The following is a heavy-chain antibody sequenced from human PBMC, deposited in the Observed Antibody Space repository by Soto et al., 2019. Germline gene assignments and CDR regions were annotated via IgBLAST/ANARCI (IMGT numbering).Heavy chain of an antibody. D-gene: IGHD3-16*01. V-gene: IGHV1-18*01. Sequence: ASVKVSCKASGYTFTSYGISWVRQAPGQGLEWMGWISAYNGNTNYAQKLQGRVTMTTDTSTSTAYMELRSLRSDDTAVYYCARNDFTWLGLGYHSSVVDVWTKGTPSQSP. CDR3: ARNDFTWLGLGYHSSVVDV. CDR1: GYTFTSYG. J-gene: IGHJ6*03. CDR2: ISAYNGNT.